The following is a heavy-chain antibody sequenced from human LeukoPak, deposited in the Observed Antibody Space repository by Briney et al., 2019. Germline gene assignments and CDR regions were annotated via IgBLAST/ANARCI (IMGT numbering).Heavy chain of an antibody. CDR2: ISSSSSYI. J-gene: IGHJ3*02. CDR1: GFSVSSNY. V-gene: IGHV3-21*01. CDR3: AREWASGAFDI. D-gene: IGHD6-25*01. Sequence: GGSLRLSCAASGFSVSSNYMSWVRQAPGKGLEWVSSISSSSSYIYYADSVKGRFTISRDNAKNSLYLQMNSLRAEDTAVYYCAREWASGAFDIWGQGTMVTVSS.